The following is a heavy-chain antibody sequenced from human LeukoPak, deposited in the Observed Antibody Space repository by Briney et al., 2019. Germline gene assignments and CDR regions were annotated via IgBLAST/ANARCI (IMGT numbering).Heavy chain of an antibody. CDR3: AKESGYSSSSFGRVNAFDI. V-gene: IGHV3-23*01. CDR1: GFTFSSYA. D-gene: IGHD6-6*01. J-gene: IGHJ3*02. CDR2: ISGSGGSA. Sequence: PGGSLRLSCAASGFTFSSYAMSWVRQAPGKGLEWVSAISGSGGSAYYADSVKGRFTISRDNSKNTLYLQMNSLRAEDTAVYYCAKESGYSSSSFGRVNAFDIWGQGTMVTVSS.